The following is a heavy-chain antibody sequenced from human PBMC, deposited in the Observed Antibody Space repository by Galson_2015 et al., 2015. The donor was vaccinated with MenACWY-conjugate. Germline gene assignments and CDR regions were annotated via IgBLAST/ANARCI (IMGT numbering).Heavy chain of an antibody. Sequence: SLRLSCAASGFIFNTYWMHWVRQAPGKGLVWVPRINPGGSSTTYADSVKDRFTISRDNAKNTLYLQMNSLRPEDTAVFYCAKTRGASFYFDSWGQSTLVTVSS. CDR1: GFIFNTYW. D-gene: IGHD1-26*01. J-gene: IGHJ4*02. CDR3: AKTRGASFYFDS. CDR2: INPGGSST. V-gene: IGHV3-74*01.